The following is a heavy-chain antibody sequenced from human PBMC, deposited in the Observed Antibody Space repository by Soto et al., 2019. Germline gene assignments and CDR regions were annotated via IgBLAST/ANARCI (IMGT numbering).Heavy chain of an antibody. CDR3: AGNIVVVVADPYYGMDV. CDR2: ISGSGLST. D-gene: IGHD2-15*01. CDR1: GFTFSSYA. V-gene: IGHV3-23*01. J-gene: IGHJ6*02. Sequence: GSLRLSCAASGFTFSSYAMVWVRQAPGKGLEWVSAISGSGLSTFYADSVKGRFTISRDNSNNTLYMQMNSLRADDTAVYYCAGNIVVVVADPYYGMDVWGQGTTVTVSS.